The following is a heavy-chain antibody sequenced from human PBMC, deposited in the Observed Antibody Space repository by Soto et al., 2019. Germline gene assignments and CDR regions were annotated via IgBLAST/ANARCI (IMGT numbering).Heavy chain of an antibody. J-gene: IGHJ6*02. CDR3: TTSLFPQDYYYYGMDV. V-gene: IGHV3-15*07. CDR2: IKSKTDGGTT. CDR1: GFTFSNAW. Sequence: GGSLRLSCAASGFTFSNAWMNWVRQAPGKGLEWVGRIKSKTDGGTTDYAAPVKGRFTISRDDSKNTLYLQMNSLKTEDTAVYYCTTSLFPQDYYYYGMDVWGQGTTVTVSS.